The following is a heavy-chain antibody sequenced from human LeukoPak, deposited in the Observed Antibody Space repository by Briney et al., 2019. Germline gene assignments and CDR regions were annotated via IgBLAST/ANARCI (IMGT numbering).Heavy chain of an antibody. J-gene: IGHJ4*02. CDR3: ARELAVAGTDFDY. CDR2: INPNSGGT. Sequence: ASVKVSCKASGYTFLSYDINWVRQATGQGLEWMGRINPNSGGTNYAQKFQGRVTMTRDTSISTAYMELSRLRSDDTAVYYCARELAVAGTDFDYWGQGTLVTVSS. D-gene: IGHD6-19*01. CDR1: GYTFLSYD. V-gene: IGHV1-2*06.